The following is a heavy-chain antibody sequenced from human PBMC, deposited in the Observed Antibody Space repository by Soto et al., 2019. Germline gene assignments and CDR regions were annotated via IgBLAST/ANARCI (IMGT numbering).Heavy chain of an antibody. D-gene: IGHD1-26*01. Sequence: QVQLVQSGAEVKKPGASVKVSCKTSGYTFTSYDINWVRQATGQGLEWMGWMNPNSANTAYAQKIQGRVTMTRNTSINTAYMELSSLRSEDTAVYYCARERTSGAFDIWGQGTMVTVSS. V-gene: IGHV1-8*01. CDR3: ARERTSGAFDI. CDR1: GYTFTSYD. J-gene: IGHJ3*02. CDR2: MNPNSANT.